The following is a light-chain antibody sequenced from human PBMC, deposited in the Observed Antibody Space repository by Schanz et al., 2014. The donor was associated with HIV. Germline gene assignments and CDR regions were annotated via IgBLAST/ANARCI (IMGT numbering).Light chain of an antibody. CDR2: GAS. J-gene: IGKJ1*01. CDR1: QTVSSRF. V-gene: IGKV3-20*01. Sequence: EIVLTQSPVTLSLSPGERATLSCRASQTVSSRFIVWYQQEPGQPPRLLIYGASSRATGISDRFSGSGSGTEFTLTISSLQSEDFAVYYCQQYDDWPTWTFGPGTMLEVK. CDR3: QQYDDWPTWT.